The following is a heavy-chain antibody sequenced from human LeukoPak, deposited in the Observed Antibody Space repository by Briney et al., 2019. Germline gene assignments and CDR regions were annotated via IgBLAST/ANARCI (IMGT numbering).Heavy chain of an antibody. CDR2: IYYSGST. V-gene: IGHV4-59*01. CDR3: ASRATTTFSGYRMDDAFDI. Sequence: SETLSLTCTVSGGSISSYYWSWIRQPPGKGLEWIGNIYYSGSTNYNPSLKSRVTISVDTSKSQFSLKLSSVTAADTAVYYCASRATTTFSGYRMDDAFDIWGQGTMVTVSS. D-gene: IGHD3-22*01. CDR1: GGSISSYY. J-gene: IGHJ3*02.